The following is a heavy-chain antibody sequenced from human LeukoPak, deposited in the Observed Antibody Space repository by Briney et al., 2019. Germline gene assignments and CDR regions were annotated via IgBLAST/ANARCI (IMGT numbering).Heavy chain of an antibody. CDR1: GFTFSSYG. CDR2: IWYDGSNK. V-gene: IGHV3-33*01. CDR3: ARRRDDLDAFDI. Sequence: GRSLRLSCAASGFTFSSYGMHWARQAPGKGLEWVAVIWYDGSNKYYADSVKGRFTISRDNSKNTLYLQMNSLRAEDTAVYYCARRRDDLDAFDIWGQGTMVTVSS. J-gene: IGHJ3*02.